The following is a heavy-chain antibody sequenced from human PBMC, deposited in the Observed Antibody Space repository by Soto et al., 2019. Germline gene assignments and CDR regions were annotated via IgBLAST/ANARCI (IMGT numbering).Heavy chain of an antibody. J-gene: IGHJ4*02. CDR2: IYDSGST. D-gene: IGHD3-10*01. CDR3: ARKQAGYFYGIDY. V-gene: IGHV4-31*03. Sequence: TLSLTCTVSGGSITSGGYYWSWIRQHPGKGLEWLGYIYDSGSTFYNPSLKSRITLSVDTSKSQFSLKLSSVTVADTAVYFCARKQAGYFYGIDYWGQGTLVTVSS. CDR1: GGSITSGGYY.